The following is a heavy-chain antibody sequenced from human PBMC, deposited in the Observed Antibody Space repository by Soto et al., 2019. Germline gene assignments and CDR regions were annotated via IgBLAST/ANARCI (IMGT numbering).Heavy chain of an antibody. D-gene: IGHD3-22*01. Sequence: PGGSLRLSCVASEFTFSKDRMHWVRQAPGKVLVWVSRINMDGTKTAYADSVKGRFTVSRDNANNTLYLQMNSPGVEDTAVYYCARDYYYDSRSSSVNWFDPWGQGTLVTVSS. CDR1: EFTFSKDR. J-gene: IGHJ5*02. CDR3: ARDYYYDSRSSSVNWFDP. V-gene: IGHV3-74*01. CDR2: INMDGTKT.